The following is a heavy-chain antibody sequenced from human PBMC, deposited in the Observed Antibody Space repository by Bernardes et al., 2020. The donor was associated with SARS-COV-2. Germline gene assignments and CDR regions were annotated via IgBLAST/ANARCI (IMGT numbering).Heavy chain of an antibody. CDR1: GFTFDDYG. Sequence: GGSLRLSCAASGFTFDDYGMSWVRQAPGKGLEWVSGINWNGGSTGYADSVKGRFTISRDNAKNSLYLQMNSLRAEDTALYYCARAYDSSGYYLNYFDYWGQGTLVTVSS. D-gene: IGHD3-22*01. CDR2: INWNGGST. V-gene: IGHV3-20*04. CDR3: ARAYDSSGYYLNYFDY. J-gene: IGHJ4*02.